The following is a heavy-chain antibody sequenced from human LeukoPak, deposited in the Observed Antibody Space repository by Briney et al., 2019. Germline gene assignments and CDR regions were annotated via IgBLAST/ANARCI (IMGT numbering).Heavy chain of an antibody. D-gene: IGHD3-3*01. CDR3: ARPSITIFGVVINYMDV. CDR2: ISSSSSYI. CDR1: GFTFSSYA. Sequence: TGGSLRLSCAASGFTFSSYAMSWVRQAPGKGLEWVSAISSSSSYIYYADSVKGRFTISRDNAKNSLYLQMNSLRAEDTAVYYCARPSITIFGVVINYMDVWGKGTTVTVSS. V-gene: IGHV3-21*01. J-gene: IGHJ6*03.